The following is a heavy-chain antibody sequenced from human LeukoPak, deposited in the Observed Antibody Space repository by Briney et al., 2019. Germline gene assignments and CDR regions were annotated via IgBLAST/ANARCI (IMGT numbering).Heavy chain of an antibody. Sequence: PGGSQRLSCAASGFTFSSYSMNWVRQAPGKGLEWVSSISSSSSYIYYADSVKGRFTISRDNAKNSLYLQMNSLRAEDTAVYYCARAPYYYDSSGLWGYFDYWGQGTLVTVSS. CDR1: GFTFSSYS. CDR2: ISSSSSYI. J-gene: IGHJ4*02. D-gene: IGHD3-22*01. V-gene: IGHV3-21*01. CDR3: ARAPYYYDSSGLWGYFDY.